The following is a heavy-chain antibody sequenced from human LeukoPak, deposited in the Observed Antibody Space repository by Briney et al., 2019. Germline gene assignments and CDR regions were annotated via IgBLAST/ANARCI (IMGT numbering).Heavy chain of an antibody. CDR3: ARRDKGADLSGWYDDWFDP. J-gene: IGHJ5*02. D-gene: IGHD6-19*01. Sequence: PSETLSLTCTVSGGPISSYYWSWIRQPPGKGLEWIGYIYYSGSTNYNPSLKSRVTISVDTSKNQFSLKLSSVTAADTAVYYCARRDKGADLSGWYDDWFDPWGQGTLVTVSS. CDR2: IYYSGST. CDR1: GGPISSYY. V-gene: IGHV4-59*08.